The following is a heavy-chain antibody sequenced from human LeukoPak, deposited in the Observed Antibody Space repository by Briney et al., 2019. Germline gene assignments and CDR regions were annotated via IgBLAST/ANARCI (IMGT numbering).Heavy chain of an antibody. J-gene: IGHJ4*02. V-gene: IGHV3-21*01. Sequence: GGSLRLSCVASGFTFSSYSMNWVRQAPGKGLEWVSSISSSSSYIYYADSVKGRFTISRDNAKNSLYLQMNSLRAEDTAVYYCARETLYYYGSGSHFDYWGQGTLVTVSS. CDR2: ISSSSSYI. CDR3: ARETLYYYGSGSHFDY. CDR1: GFTFSSYS. D-gene: IGHD3-10*01.